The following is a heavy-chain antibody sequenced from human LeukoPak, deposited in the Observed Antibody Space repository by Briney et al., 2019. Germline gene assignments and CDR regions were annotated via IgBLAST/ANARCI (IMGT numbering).Heavy chain of an antibody. D-gene: IGHD3-10*01. V-gene: IGHV1-46*01. Sequence: ASVKVSCKASGYTFTNYYIYWVRQAPRQGLEWMGIINPSGGNTNYAQKLQGRVTMTTDTSTSTAYMELRSLRSDDTAVYYCARSGFVTMVRGVGYMDVWGKGTTVTVSS. CDR1: GYTFTNYY. CDR3: ARSGFVTMVRGVGYMDV. J-gene: IGHJ6*03. CDR2: INPSGGNT.